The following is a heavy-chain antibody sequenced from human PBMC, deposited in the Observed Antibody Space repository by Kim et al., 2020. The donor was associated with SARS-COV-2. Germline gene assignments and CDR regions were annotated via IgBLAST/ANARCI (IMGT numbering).Heavy chain of an antibody. Sequence: SETLSLTCTVSSGSISSSSYYWGWIRQPPGKGLEWIGSIYYSGSTYYNPSLKSRVTISVDTSKNQFSLKLSSVTAADTAVYYCARRRYGSGNHDYWGQGTLVTVSS. D-gene: IGHD3-10*01. CDR2: IYYSGST. J-gene: IGHJ4*02. CDR3: ARRRYGSGNHDY. CDR1: SGSISSSSYY. V-gene: IGHV4-39*01.